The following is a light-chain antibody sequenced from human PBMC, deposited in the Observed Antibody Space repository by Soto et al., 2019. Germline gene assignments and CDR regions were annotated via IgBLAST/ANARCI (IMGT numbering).Light chain of an antibody. Sequence: EIVMTQSPATLSVSPGERATLSCRASQSVSSNLAWYQQKPGQAPRLLIYGASTRATGIPARFSGSGSGTEFTLTISSLQSEDFALYYCQQYKWRNTFGQGTKLEIK. J-gene: IGKJ2*01. CDR3: QQYKWRNT. CDR1: QSVSSN. CDR2: GAS. V-gene: IGKV3-15*01.